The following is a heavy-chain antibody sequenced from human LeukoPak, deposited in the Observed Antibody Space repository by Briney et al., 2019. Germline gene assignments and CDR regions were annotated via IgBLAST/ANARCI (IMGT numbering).Heavy chain of an antibody. D-gene: IGHD4-17*01. CDR2: IYYSGST. CDR1: GGSISSYY. Sequence: SETLSLTCTVSGGSISSYYWSWIRQPPGKGLEWIGYIYYSGSTNYNPSLKSRVTMSVDTSKNQFSLKLSSVTAADTAVYYCARDRGDYGDNFDYWGQGTLVTVSS. V-gene: IGHV4-59*12. CDR3: ARDRGDYGDNFDY. J-gene: IGHJ4*02.